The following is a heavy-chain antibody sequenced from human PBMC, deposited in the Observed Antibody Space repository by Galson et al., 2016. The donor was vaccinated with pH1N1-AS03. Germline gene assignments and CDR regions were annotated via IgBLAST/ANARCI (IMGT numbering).Heavy chain of an antibody. Sequence: ETLSLPCAVYGGSFSGSYWSWIRQPPGKGLEWIGEINHSGSTNYNPSLKRRVTMSVDTCKNQFSLKLSSVTAAGTAVYYCASRSMPLPAFDIWGQGKLVTVSS. CDR2: INHSGST. CDR3: ASRSMPLPAFDI. D-gene: IGHD2-2*01. V-gene: IGHV4-34*01. CDR1: GGSFSGSY. J-gene: IGHJ3*02.